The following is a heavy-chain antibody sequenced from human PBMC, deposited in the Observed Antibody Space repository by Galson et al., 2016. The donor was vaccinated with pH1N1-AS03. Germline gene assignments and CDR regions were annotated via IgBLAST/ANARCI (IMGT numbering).Heavy chain of an antibody. J-gene: IGHJ4*02. CDR3: ARGDGYNYYFDY. CDR1: GFRFTTYW. Sequence: QSGAEVKKPGESLMISCKASGFRFTTYWIAWVRQLPGKGLEWMGFIYPGDSDTKYSPSFQGQVTISADKSMSTAYLRWNSPQASDTAMYYCARGDGYNYYFDYWGQGTLVTVSS. CDR2: IYPGDSDT. V-gene: IGHV5-51*03. D-gene: IGHD5-24*01.